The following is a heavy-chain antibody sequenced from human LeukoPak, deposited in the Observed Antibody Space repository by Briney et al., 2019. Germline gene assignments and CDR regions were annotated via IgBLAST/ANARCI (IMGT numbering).Heavy chain of an antibody. CDR3: ARYARRYSGWSY. V-gene: IGHV4-34*01. J-gene: IGHJ4*02. Sequence: SEILSLTCAVYGGSFSGYYWSWIRQPPGKGLEWIGEINHSGSTNYNPSLKSRVTISVDTSKNQFSLKLSSVTAADTAVYYCARYARRYSGWSYWGQGTLVTVSS. CDR2: INHSGST. CDR1: GGSFSGYY. D-gene: IGHD6-19*01.